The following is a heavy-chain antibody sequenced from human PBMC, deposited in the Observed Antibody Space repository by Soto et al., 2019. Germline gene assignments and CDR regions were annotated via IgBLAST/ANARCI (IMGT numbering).Heavy chain of an antibody. CDR1: GGSIGSYY. Sequence: PSETLSLTCTVSGGSIGSYYWSWIRQPPGKGLEWIGYIYYSGSTNYNPSLKSRVTISVDTSKNQFSLKLSSVTAADTAVYYCARVRMVRGAKGTFDIWGQGTVVTVSS. CDR2: IYYSGST. V-gene: IGHV4-59*08. J-gene: IGHJ3*02. D-gene: IGHD3-10*01. CDR3: ARVRMVRGAKGTFDI.